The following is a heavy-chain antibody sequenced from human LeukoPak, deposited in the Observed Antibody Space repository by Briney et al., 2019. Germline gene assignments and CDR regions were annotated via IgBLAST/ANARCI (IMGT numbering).Heavy chain of an antibody. V-gene: IGHV1-46*01. Sequence: ASVKVSCKASGYTFTSYYMHWVRQAPGQGLEWIGIINPSGGSTSYAQKFQGRVTMTRDTSTSTVYMELSSLRSEDTAVYYCAAILDYYDSSGAKPDYWGQGTLVTVSS. J-gene: IGHJ4*02. CDR2: INPSGGST. D-gene: IGHD3-22*01. CDR1: GYTFTSYY. CDR3: AAILDYYDSSGAKPDY.